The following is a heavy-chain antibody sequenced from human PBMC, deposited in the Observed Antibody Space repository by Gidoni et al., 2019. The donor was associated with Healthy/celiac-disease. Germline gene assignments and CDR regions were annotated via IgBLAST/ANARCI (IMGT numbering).Heavy chain of an antibody. Sequence: EVQLVQSGAEVKKPGESRRISCTGSGYSFTSYWISWVRQMPGKGLEWMGKMDPSDSYTNYSPSFQGHVTISADKSISTAYLQWSSLKASDTAMYYCARQGGAAAGPRGNFDYWGQGTLVTVSS. CDR2: MDPSDSYT. V-gene: IGHV5-10-1*03. D-gene: IGHD6-13*01. J-gene: IGHJ4*02. CDR1: GYSFTSYW. CDR3: ARQGGAAAGPRGNFDY.